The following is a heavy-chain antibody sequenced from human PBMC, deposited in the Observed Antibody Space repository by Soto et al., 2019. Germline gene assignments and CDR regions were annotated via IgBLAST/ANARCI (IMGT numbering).Heavy chain of an antibody. Sequence: GGSLRLSCAASGFTFSSYAMHWVRQAPGKGLEWVAVISYDGSNKYYADSVKGRFTISRDNSKNTLYLQMNSLRAEDTAVYYCASDAIYDYGWRSYRYPHCYYFGMDVWGQGTTVTVSS. CDR1: GFTFSSYA. CDR2: ISYDGSNK. D-gene: IGHD3-16*02. CDR3: ASDAIYDYGWRSYRYPHCYYFGMDV. J-gene: IGHJ6*02. V-gene: IGHV3-30-3*01.